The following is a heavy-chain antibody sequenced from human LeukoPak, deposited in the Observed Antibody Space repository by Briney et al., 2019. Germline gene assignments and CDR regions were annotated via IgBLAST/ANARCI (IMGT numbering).Heavy chain of an antibody. CDR3: ARDPSIAVALNWFDP. CDR1: GGTFSSYA. V-gene: IGHV1-69*04. D-gene: IGHD6-19*01. J-gene: IGHJ5*02. Sequence: SVKVSCKASGGTFSSYAISWVRQAPGQGLEWMGRIIPIFGIANYAQKFQGRVTITADKSTSTAYMELSSLRSEDTAAYYCARDPSIAVALNWFDPWDQGTLVTVSS. CDR2: IIPIFGIA.